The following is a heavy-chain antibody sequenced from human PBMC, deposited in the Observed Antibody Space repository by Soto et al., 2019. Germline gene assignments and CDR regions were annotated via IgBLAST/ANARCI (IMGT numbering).Heavy chain of an antibody. CDR3: ARQTGGFGYYFDY. V-gene: IGHV4-39*01. J-gene: IGHJ4*02. CDR1: SGSISSSDYY. CDR2: VYYSGST. Sequence: QLLESGPGLVKPSETLSLTCTVSSGSISSSDYYWGWIRQPPGKGLEWVGAVYYSGSTYYNPSLKSRVTISVDTSKNQFSRNLRSVTAADTAVYYCARQTGGFGYYFDYWGQGALVTVSS. D-gene: IGHD3-16*01.